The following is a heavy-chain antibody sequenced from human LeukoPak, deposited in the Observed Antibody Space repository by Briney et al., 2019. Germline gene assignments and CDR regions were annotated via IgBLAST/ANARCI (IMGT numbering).Heavy chain of an antibody. J-gene: IGHJ6*04. Sequence: PGESLRLSCAASGFTFSSYSMNWVRQAEGGGLEWDSSIIRSSSYIYYADSVKGRCTISRDNAKNSLYLQMNSLRAEDTAVYYCARDSPGSAPSGMDVWGKGTTVTVSS. V-gene: IGHV3-21*01. CDR3: ARDSPGSAPSGMDV. CDR2: IIRSSSYI. D-gene: IGHD3-10*01. CDR1: GFTFSSYS.